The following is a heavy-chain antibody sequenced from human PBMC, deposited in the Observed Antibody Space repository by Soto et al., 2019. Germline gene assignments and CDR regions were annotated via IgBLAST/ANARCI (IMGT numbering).Heavy chain of an antibody. CDR2: ISYDGSNK. J-gene: IGHJ6*02. CDR3: ARDETLYSNYYSHYGMDV. CDR1: GFTFSSYA. Sequence: QVQLVESGGGVVQPGRSLRLSCAASGFTFSSYAMHWVRQAPGKGLEWVAVISYDGSNKYYADSVKGRFTISRDNSKNTLYLQMNSLRAEDTAVYYCARDETLYSNYYSHYGMDVWGQGTTVTVSS. V-gene: IGHV3-30-3*01. D-gene: IGHD4-4*01.